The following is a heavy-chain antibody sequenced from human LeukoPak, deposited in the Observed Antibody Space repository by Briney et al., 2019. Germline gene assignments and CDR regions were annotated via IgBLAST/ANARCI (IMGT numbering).Heavy chain of an antibody. D-gene: IGHD3-16*01. V-gene: IGHV3-30*02. CDR1: GFSFSSYG. J-gene: IGHJ4*02. CDR3: ANIPNSFGPDY. CDR2: IPRDGSYD. Sequence: PGGSLRLSCAASGFSFSSYGMHWVRLAPGRGLEWVAFIPRDGSYDKYADSVKGRFAISRDNSKSTLYLHMNSLRAEDTAVYYCANIPNSFGPDYWGQGSLVTVSS.